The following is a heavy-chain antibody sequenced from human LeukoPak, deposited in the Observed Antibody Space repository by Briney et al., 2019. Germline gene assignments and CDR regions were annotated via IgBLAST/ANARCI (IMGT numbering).Heavy chain of an antibody. CDR2: INQDGSEK. D-gene: IGHD1-26*01. CDR1: RFTFSGFW. CDR3: ARDQVGPED. V-gene: IGHV3-7*01. J-gene: IGHJ4*02. Sequence: PGGSLRLSCAASRFTFSGFWMSWVRQAPGKGLEWVANINQDGSEKYYVDSVKGRFTISRDNAKSSLYLQMNSLRAEDTAVYYCARDQVGPEDWGQGTLVTVSS.